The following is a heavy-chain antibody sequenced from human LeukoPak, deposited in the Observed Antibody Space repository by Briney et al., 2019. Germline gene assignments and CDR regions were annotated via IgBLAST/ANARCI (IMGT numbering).Heavy chain of an antibody. Sequence: GGSLRLSCGGSGFTFSNYWMSWVRQTPGKGPEWVANIKEDGSDKYYVDSVKGRFIIARDNAQNSVYLQMNSLRAEDTAVYYCARERDYYGNKFYYYMEVWGKGTTVTVSS. CDR3: ARERDYYGNKFYYYMEV. CDR2: IKEDGSDK. D-gene: IGHD3-10*01. V-gene: IGHV3-7*01. CDR1: GFTFSNYW. J-gene: IGHJ6*03.